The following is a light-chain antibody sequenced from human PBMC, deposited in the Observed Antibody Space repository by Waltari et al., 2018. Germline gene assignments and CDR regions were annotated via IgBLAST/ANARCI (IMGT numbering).Light chain of an antibody. J-gene: IGLJ3*02. CDR1: SSDGGGSNY. Sequence: QSALTQPASVSGSPGQSITISCTGTSSDGGGSNYVSCHQQHPGKAPTLLISEVTRRPSGVSNRFSGSKTGNTASLTSSGLQAEDEADYYCCSYAGSSTWVFGGGTKLTVL. V-gene: IGLV2-23*02. CDR3: CSYAGSSTWV. CDR2: EVT.